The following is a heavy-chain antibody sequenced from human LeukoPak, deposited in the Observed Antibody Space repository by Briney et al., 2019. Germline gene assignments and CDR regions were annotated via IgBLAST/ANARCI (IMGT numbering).Heavy chain of an antibody. Sequence: PGGSLRLSCAASGFTFSSYAMHWVRQAPGKGLEWVAFIRYDGNEKYSADSVKGRFTISRDNSKNTLYLQMNSLRAEDTAFYYCAKEGAFRDFDYWGQGTLVTVSS. CDR3: AKEGAFRDFDY. CDR1: GFTFSSYA. V-gene: IGHV3-30*02. CDR2: IRYDGNEK. J-gene: IGHJ4*02. D-gene: IGHD3-16*01.